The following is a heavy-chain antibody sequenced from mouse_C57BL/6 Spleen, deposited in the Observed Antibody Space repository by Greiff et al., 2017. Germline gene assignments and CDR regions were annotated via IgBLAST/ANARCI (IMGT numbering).Heavy chain of an antibody. V-gene: IGHV1-64*01. CDR1: GYTFTSYW. Sequence: QVHVKQPGAELVKPGASVKLSCKASGYTFTSYWMHWVKQRPGQGLEWIGMIHPNSGSTNYNEKFKSKATLTVDKSSSTAYMQLSSLTSEDSAVYYCARSRLIFDYWGQGTTLTVSS. CDR3: ARSRLIFDY. D-gene: IGHD1-1*01. CDR2: IHPNSGST. J-gene: IGHJ2*01.